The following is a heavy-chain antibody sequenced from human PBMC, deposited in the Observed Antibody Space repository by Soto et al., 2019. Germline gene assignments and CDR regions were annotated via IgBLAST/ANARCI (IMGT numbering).Heavy chain of an antibody. V-gene: IGHV3-33*01. CDR3: ARDYIWGSYRWFDY. CDR1: GFTFSSYG. Sequence: GGSLRLSCAASGFTFSSYGMHWVRQAPGKGLEWVAVIWYDGSNKYYADSVKGRFTISRDNSKNTLYLQMNSLRAEDTAVYYCARDYIWGSYRWFDYWGQGTLVTVSS. CDR2: IWYDGSNK. J-gene: IGHJ4*02. D-gene: IGHD3-16*02.